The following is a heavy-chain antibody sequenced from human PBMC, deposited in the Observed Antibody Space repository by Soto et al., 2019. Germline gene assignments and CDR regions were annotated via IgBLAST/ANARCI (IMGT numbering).Heavy chain of an antibody. CDR3: AREGYSGYYYYMDV. CDR2: IYYSGST. D-gene: IGHD5-12*01. V-gene: IGHV4-31*03. CDR1: GGSISSGGYY. J-gene: IGHJ6*03. Sequence: QVQLQESGPGLVKPSQTLSLTCTVSGGSISSGGYYWSWIRQHPGKGLEWIGYIYYSGSTYYNPSLKSRVTISVDTSKNQFALKLSSVTAADTAVYYCAREGYSGYYYYMDVWGKGTTVTVSS.